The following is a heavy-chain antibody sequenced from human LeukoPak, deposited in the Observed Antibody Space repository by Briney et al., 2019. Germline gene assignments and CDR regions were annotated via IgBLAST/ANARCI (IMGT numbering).Heavy chain of an antibody. CDR3: ARVGWINVIVPAATPFDY. CDR2: IKQDGSEK. CDR1: GLTFGGYW. D-gene: IGHD2-2*01. J-gene: IGHJ4*02. V-gene: IGHV3-7*01. Sequence: GGSLRLSCAASGLTFGGYWMTWVRQAPGKGLEWVANIKQDGSEKYYVDSVKGRFTISRDNAKNSQYLQMNSLRAEDTAVYYCARVGWINVIVPAATPFDYWGQGTLVSVSS.